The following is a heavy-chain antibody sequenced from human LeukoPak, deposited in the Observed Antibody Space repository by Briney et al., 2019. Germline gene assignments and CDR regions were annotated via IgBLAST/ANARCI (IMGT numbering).Heavy chain of an antibody. V-gene: IGHV4-59*08. Sequence: SETLSLTCTVSGGSVNNYYWSWIRQPPGQGLEWIGFIYYRGTSKYNPSLMSRVTMSVDTSKNQVSLKLSSVTAADTAVYYCARHYCSGGNCYYFDHWGQGTLVTVSS. CDR3: ARHYCSGGNCYYFDH. CDR2: IYYRGTS. D-gene: IGHD2-15*01. J-gene: IGHJ4*02. CDR1: GGSVNNYY.